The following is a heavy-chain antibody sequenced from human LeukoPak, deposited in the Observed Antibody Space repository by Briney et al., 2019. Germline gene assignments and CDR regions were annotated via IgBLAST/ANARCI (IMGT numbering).Heavy chain of an antibody. CDR1: GFTFGEYG. D-gene: IGHD6-19*01. V-gene: IGHV3-43D*03. Sequence: PGGSLRLSCVGSGFTFGEYGMHWVRQVPGKGLEWVSHITWDGGSTYYAGSVKGRFTISRDNSKNSLYLQMNSLRAEDTALYYCAKDIHIGHGSGWPESWGQGTLVTVSS. CDR2: ITWDGGST. CDR3: AKDIHIGHGSGWPES. J-gene: IGHJ5*02.